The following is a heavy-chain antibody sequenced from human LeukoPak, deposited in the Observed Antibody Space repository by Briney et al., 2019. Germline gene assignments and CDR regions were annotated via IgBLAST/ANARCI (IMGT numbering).Heavy chain of an antibody. Sequence: GGSLRLSCAASGFTFSSYAMHWVRQAPGKGLEWVAVISYDGSNKYYADSVKGRFTISRDNSENTLYLQMNSLRAEDTAVYYCARDRRWTATTVTYFDYWGQGTLVTVSS. CDR1: GFTFSSYA. V-gene: IGHV3-30-3*01. J-gene: IGHJ4*02. CDR2: ISYDGSNK. D-gene: IGHD4-11*01. CDR3: ARDRRWTATTVTYFDY.